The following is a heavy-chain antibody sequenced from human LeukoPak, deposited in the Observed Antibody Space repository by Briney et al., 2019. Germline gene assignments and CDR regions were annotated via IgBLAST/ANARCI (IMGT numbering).Heavy chain of an antibody. CDR1: GFTFSDYD. CDR3: ARVAKERVGGVYYFDY. CDR2: IGTAGDT. D-gene: IGHD1-1*01. Sequence: GGSLRLSCAASGFTFSDYDMHWVRQATGKGLEWVSAIGTAGDTYYTGSVKGRFTISREDAENSLYLQMNSLRAGDTAVYYCARVAKERVGGVYYFDYWGQGTLVTVSS. J-gene: IGHJ4*02. V-gene: IGHV3-13*01.